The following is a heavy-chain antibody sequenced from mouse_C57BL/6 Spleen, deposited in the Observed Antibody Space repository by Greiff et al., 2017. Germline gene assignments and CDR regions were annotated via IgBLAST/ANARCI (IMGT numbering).Heavy chain of an antibody. Sequence: VQLQQSGAELARPGASVKLSCKASGYTFTSYGISWVKQRTGQGLEWIGEIYPRSGNTYYNEKFKGKATLTADKSSSTAYMERRSLTSEDSAVYVCAKGRTYSNYGYFDYWGQGTTLTVSS. D-gene: IGHD2-5*01. CDR1: GYTFTSYG. V-gene: IGHV1-81*01. CDR3: AKGRTYSNYGYFDY. J-gene: IGHJ2*01. CDR2: IYPRSGNT.